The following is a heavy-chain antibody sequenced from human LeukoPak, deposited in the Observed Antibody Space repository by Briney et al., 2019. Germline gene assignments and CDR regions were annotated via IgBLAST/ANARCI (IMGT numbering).Heavy chain of an antibody. CDR2: ISDIGSI. J-gene: IGHJ4*02. D-gene: IGHD2/OR15-2a*01. Sequence: SETLSLTCTVSGGSISSYYWSWIRQPPGKGLEWIAYISDIGSINYNPSLKSRVTISLDTSKNQFSLKLSSVAAADTAVYYCAGHHPRNTVDFWGQGTLVTVSS. CDR3: AGHHPRNTVDF. CDR1: GGSISSYY. V-gene: IGHV4-59*08.